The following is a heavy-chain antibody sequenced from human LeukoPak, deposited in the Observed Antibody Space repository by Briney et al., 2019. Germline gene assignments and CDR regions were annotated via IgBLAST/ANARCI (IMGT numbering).Heavy chain of an antibody. J-gene: IGHJ3*02. CDR3: AIYSDILVGKGAFDI. CDR2: IFYSGST. V-gene: IGHV4-39*01. D-gene: IGHD2-2*01. Sequence: SETLSLTCTVSGASISSSSYYWGWIRQPPGKGLEWIGTIFYSGSTYYNPSLKSRVTISVDTSKNQFSLRLNSVTAADTAVYYCAIYSDILVGKGAFDIWGQGTLVTVSS. CDR1: GASISSSSYY.